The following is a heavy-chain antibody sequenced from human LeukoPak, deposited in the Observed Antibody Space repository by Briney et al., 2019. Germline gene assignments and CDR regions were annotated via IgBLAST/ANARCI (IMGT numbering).Heavy chain of an antibody. V-gene: IGHV3-23*01. CDR3: AKGGRDTGGNWFDP. D-gene: IGHD2-8*02. CDR1: GFTFSNYA. Sequence: GGSLRLPCAASGFTFSNYAMTWVRQAPGKGLEWVSGISGSGGNTYYADSVKGRFTISRDNSKKTLHLQMNSLRAEDTAVYYCAKGGRDTGGNWFDPWGQGTLVTVSS. J-gene: IGHJ5*02. CDR2: ISGSGGNT.